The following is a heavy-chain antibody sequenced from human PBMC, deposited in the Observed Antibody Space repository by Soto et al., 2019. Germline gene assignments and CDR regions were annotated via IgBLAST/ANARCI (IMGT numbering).Heavy chain of an antibody. CDR2: VSYDGPYK. CDR1: GFTFRTYG. Sequence: GGSLRLSCAASGFTFRTYGMHWVRQAPGKGLEWVAVVSYDGPYKYYADSVKGRFTISRDNSKNTLNLQMISLKGEDTAVYFCAKASPPRCYYGMDVCVQGTTVTVSS. V-gene: IGHV3-30*18. J-gene: IGHJ6*02. CDR3: AKASPPRCYYGMDV.